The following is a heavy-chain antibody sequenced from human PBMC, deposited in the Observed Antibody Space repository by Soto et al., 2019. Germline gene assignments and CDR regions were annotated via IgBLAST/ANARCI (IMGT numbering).Heavy chain of an antibody. V-gene: IGHV1-3*01. Sequence: GASVKVSCKASGYTFTSYAMHWVRQAPGQRLEWMGWINAGNGNTKYSQKFQGRVTITRDTSASTAYMELSSLRSEDTAVYYCARGLRFLEWLFKRDDAFDIWGQGTMVTVSS. CDR2: INAGNGNT. D-gene: IGHD3-3*01. J-gene: IGHJ3*02. CDR1: GYTFTSYA. CDR3: ARGLRFLEWLFKRDDAFDI.